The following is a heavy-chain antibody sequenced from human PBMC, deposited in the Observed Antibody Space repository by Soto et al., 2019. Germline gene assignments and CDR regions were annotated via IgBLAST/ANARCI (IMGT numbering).Heavy chain of an antibody. CDR2: IYYSGST. Sequence: SETLSLTCTVSGGSISSYYWSWIRQPPGKGLEWIGYIYYSGSTNYNPPLKSRVTISVDTSKNQFSLKLSSVTAADTAVYYCARAEYSGYDPSVFDYWGQGTLVTVSS. CDR3: ARAEYSGYDPSVFDY. J-gene: IGHJ4*02. D-gene: IGHD5-12*01. CDR1: GGSISSYY. V-gene: IGHV4-59*01.